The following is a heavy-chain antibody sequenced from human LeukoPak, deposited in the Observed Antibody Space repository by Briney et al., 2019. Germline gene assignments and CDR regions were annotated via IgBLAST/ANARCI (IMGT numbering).Heavy chain of an antibody. CDR1: GASISSGSYY. Sequence: SETLSLTCTVSGASISSGSYYWSWIWQPPGKGLEWIGYIYYSGSTNYNPSLKSRVTISVDTSKNQFSLKLSSVTAADTAVYYCARDERFSLHAFDIWGQGTMVTVSS. CDR3: ARDERFSLHAFDI. D-gene: IGHD1-1*01. CDR2: IYYSGST. J-gene: IGHJ3*02. V-gene: IGHV4-61*01.